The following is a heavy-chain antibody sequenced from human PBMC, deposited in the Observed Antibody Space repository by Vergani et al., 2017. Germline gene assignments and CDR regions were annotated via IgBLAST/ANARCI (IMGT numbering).Heavy chain of an antibody. V-gene: IGHV3-30*02. D-gene: IGHD3-22*01. CDR3: AKDSVYYYDSSSSPRTRTDY. CDR1: GFTFSSYG. CDR2: IRYDGSNK. Sequence: QVQLVESGGGVVQPGGSLRLSCAASGFTFSSYGMHWVRQAPGKGLEWVAFIRYDGSNKYYADSVKGRFTISRDTSKNTLYLQMNSLRAEDTAVYYCAKDSVYYYDSSSSPRTRTDYWGQGTLVSDS. J-gene: IGHJ4*02.